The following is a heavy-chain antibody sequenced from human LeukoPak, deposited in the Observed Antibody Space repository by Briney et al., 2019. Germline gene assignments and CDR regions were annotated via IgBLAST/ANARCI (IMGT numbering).Heavy chain of an antibody. D-gene: IGHD3-10*01. J-gene: IGHJ5*02. Sequence: ASVKVSCKASGYTFTCYYMHWVRQAPGQGREWMGRINPNSGGTNYAQKFQGRVTMTRERTISTAYMELSRLRSDDTAVYYCARVDYGSGSIEVDPWGQGTLVTVSS. V-gene: IGHV1-2*06. CDR3: ARVDYGSGSIEVDP. CDR1: GYTFTCYY. CDR2: INPNSGGT.